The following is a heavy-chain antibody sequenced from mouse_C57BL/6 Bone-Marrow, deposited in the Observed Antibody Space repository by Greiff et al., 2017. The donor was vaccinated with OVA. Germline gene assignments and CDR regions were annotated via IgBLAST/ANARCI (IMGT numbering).Heavy chain of an antibody. CDR3: ARSHYYGSSLAWFAY. Sequence: VQLQQSGAELVRPGASVKLSCKASGYTFTDYYINWVKQRPGQGLEWIARIYPGSGNTYYNEKFKGKATLTAEKSSSTAYMQLSSLTSEDSAVYFCARSHYYGSSLAWFAYWGQGTLVTVSA. CDR2: IYPGSGNT. D-gene: IGHD1-1*01. J-gene: IGHJ3*01. V-gene: IGHV1-76*01. CDR1: GYTFTDYY.